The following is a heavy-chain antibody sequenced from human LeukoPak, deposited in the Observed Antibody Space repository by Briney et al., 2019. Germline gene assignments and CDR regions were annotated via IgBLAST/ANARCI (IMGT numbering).Heavy chain of an antibody. J-gene: IGHJ5*02. V-gene: IGHV3-21*01. CDR3: ARSGGPGTYHQLRYNWFDP. CDR2: ITTSSKYI. CDR1: GFTLSDYH. D-gene: IGHD3-10*01. Sequence: GGTLRLSCAASGFTLSDYHMNWVRQGPGKGLEWLSYITTSSKYIYYAGAGRGRFTISRDNAKNSLYLQMNSLRGEDTAVYYCARSGGPGTYHQLRYNWFDPWGQGTLVTVSS.